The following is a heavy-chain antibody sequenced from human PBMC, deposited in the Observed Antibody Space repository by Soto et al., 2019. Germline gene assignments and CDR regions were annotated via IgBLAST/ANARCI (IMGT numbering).Heavy chain of an antibody. CDR1: GGSISSYY. D-gene: IGHD5-12*01. J-gene: IGHJ4*02. CDR3: ATVVPESSGYDSQIDY. V-gene: IGHV4-59*01. CDR2: IYYSGST. Sequence: PSETLSLTCTVSGGSISSYYWSWIRQPPGKGLEWIGYIYYSGSTNYNPSLKSRVTISVDTSKNQFSLKLSSVTAADTAVYYCATVVPESSGYDSQIDYWGQGTLVTVSS.